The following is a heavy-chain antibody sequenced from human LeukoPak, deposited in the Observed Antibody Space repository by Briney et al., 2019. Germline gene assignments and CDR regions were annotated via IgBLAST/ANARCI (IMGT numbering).Heavy chain of an antibody. CDR2: IYYSGST. Sequence: SETLSLTCTVSGGSISSSSYYWGWIRQPPGKGLEWIGSIYYSGSTYYNPSLKSRVTISVDTSKNQFSLKLSSVTAADTAVYYCAPVLYYYDSSGYYFDYWGQGTLVTVSS. V-gene: IGHV4-39*01. J-gene: IGHJ4*02. CDR1: GGSISSSSYY. D-gene: IGHD3-22*01. CDR3: APVLYYYDSSGYYFDY.